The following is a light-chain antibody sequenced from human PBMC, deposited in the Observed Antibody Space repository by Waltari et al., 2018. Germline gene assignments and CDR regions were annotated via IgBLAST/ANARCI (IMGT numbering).Light chain of an antibody. CDR1: QSLNIY. J-gene: IGKJ4*01. V-gene: IGKV3-11*01. CDR3: QQRSNWPLT. Sequence: EIVLTQSPATLSLSPGERATLSCRASQSLNIYLAWYQRKPGQAPRLLIYDASNRATGIPGRISGSGSETDFTLTISGLEPEDYAVYDCQQRSNWPLTFGGGTKVEIK. CDR2: DAS.